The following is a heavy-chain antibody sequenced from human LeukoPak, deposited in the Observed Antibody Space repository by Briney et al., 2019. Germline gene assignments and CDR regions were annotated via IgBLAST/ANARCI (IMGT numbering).Heavy chain of an antibody. CDR3: ARSQAYCSSTTCCVNWFDP. V-gene: IGHV4-59*01. Sequence: SETLSLTCTVSGGSISTYYWSWIRQPPGKGLQWIGYIYYSGSTNYNPSLKSRVTISVDTSKNQFSLKLSSVTAADTAVYYCARSQAYCSSTTCCVNWFDPWGQGTLVTVSS. CDR1: GGSISTYY. J-gene: IGHJ5*02. CDR2: IYYSGST. D-gene: IGHD2-2*01.